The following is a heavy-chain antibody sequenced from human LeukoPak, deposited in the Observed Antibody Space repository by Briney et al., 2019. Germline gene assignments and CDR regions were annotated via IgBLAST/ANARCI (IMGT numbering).Heavy chain of an antibody. J-gene: IGHJ4*02. Sequence: GGSLRLSCAASGFTFSSYEMNWVRQAPGKGLEWVSYISSSGSTIYYADSVKGRFTISRDNAKNTLYLQMNSLRAEDTAVYYCARGGVYSTSAVDYWGQGTLVTVSS. V-gene: IGHV3-48*03. D-gene: IGHD6-6*01. CDR2: ISSSGSTI. CDR3: ARGGVYSTSAVDY. CDR1: GFTFSSYE.